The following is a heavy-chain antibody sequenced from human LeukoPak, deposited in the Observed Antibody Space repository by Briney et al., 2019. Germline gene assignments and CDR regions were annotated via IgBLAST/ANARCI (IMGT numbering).Heavy chain of an antibody. Sequence: SETLSLTCTVSGGSISSGSYYWSWIRQPAGKGLEWIGRIYTSGSTNYNPSLKSRVTISVDTSKNQFSLKLSSVTAADTAVYYCARDKAVTTGEFDYWGQGTLVTVSS. CDR3: ARDKAVTTGEFDY. V-gene: IGHV4-61*02. D-gene: IGHD4-17*01. CDR1: GGSISSGSYY. J-gene: IGHJ4*02. CDR2: IYTSGST.